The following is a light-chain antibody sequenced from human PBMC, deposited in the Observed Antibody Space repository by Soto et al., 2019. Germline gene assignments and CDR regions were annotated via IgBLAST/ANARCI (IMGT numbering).Light chain of an antibody. Sequence: EIVMTQSPATLSVSPGERATLSCRASENIYTNSAWYQQKPGQAPRLLFYGASTRANGLPARFSGTGSGTEFTLTINSLQAEDSAVYYCQQYYNWPRTFGQGTRLEI. CDR1: ENIYTN. V-gene: IGKV3-15*01. CDR2: GAS. J-gene: IGKJ5*01. CDR3: QQYYNWPRT.